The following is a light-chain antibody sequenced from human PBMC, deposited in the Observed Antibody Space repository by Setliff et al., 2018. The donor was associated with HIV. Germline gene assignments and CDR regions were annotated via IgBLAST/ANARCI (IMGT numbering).Light chain of an antibody. V-gene: IGLV2-14*01. CDR1: SSDIGAYNY. CDR3: SSYTSSGTLV. CDR2: DVS. J-gene: IGLJ1*01. Sequence: QSALAQPASVSGSPGLSITICCTGTSSDIGAYNYVSWYQQHPGKAPKLMIYDVSSRPSGVSNRISGSKSGNTASLTTSGLQAEDEADYYCSSYTSSGTLVFGTGTKVTVL.